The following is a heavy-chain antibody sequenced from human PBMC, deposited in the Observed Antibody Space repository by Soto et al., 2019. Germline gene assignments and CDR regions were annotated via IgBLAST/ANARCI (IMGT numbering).Heavy chain of an antibody. V-gene: IGHV1-3*01. CDR2: VNAGYGKT. J-gene: IGHJ4*02. CDR1: GDTFRSYA. CDR3: ARDTGDGTFDF. D-gene: IGHD7-27*01. Sequence: ASVKVSCKASGDTFRSYAMLWVRQAPGQRLEWMGWVNAGYGKTKCSQKFQDRVTISRDTSASTAYMELTSLRSEDTAVYYCARDTGDGTFDFSGQGTLVTVSS.